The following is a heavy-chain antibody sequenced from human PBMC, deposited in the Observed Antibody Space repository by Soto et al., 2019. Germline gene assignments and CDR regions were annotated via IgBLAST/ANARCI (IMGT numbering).Heavy chain of an antibody. CDR1: GYTFTSYG. Sequence: GASVKVSCKASGYTFTSYGISWVRQAPGQGLEWMGWISAYNGNTNYAQKLQGRVTMTTDTSTSTAYMELRSLRSDDTAVYYCASEGVVVVPAAHPTYNWFDPWGQGTLVTVSS. J-gene: IGHJ5*02. CDR3: ASEGVVVVPAAHPTYNWFDP. CDR2: ISAYNGNT. V-gene: IGHV1-18*04. D-gene: IGHD2-2*01.